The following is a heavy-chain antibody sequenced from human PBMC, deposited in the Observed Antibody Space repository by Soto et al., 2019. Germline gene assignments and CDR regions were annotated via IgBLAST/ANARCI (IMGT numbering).Heavy chain of an antibody. Sequence: EVQLLESGGGLVQPGGSLRLSCAASGFTFSSYAMSWVRQAPGKGLEWVSAISGSGGSTYYADSVKGRFTISRDNSKNPLYMQMNSLRAEATAVYYCAKDGYSYGYGFLDYWGQGTLVTVSS. CDR2: ISGSGGST. D-gene: IGHD5-18*01. J-gene: IGHJ4*02. CDR1: GFTFSSYA. V-gene: IGHV3-23*01. CDR3: AKDGYSYGYGFLDY.